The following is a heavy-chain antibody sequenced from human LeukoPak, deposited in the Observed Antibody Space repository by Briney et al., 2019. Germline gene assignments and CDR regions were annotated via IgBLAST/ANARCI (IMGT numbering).Heavy chain of an antibody. D-gene: IGHD3-10*01. J-gene: IGHJ4*02. V-gene: IGHV1-18*01. CDR2: ISAYNGNT. CDR3: ARDREGSGSYFVDC. CDR1: GYTFTSYG. Sequence: ASGKVSCTASGYTFTSYGISWVRQAPGQGLEWMGWISAYNGNTNYAQKLQGRVTMTTDTSTSTAYMELRSLRSDDTAVYYCARDREGSGSYFVDCWGQGTLVTVSS.